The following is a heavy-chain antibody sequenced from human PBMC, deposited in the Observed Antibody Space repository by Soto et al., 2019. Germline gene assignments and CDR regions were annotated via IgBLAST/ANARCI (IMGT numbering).Heavy chain of an antibody. CDR2: MNPNSGNT. CDR1: GYTFTSYD. V-gene: IGHV1-8*01. Sequence: ASVKVSCKASGYTFTSYDINWVRQATGQGLEWMGWMNPNSGNTGYAQKFQGRVTMTRNTSISTAYMELSSLRSEDTAVYYCAKEEWLVRSLDYWGQRTLVTVSS. J-gene: IGHJ4*02. CDR3: AKEEWLVRSLDY. D-gene: IGHD6-19*01.